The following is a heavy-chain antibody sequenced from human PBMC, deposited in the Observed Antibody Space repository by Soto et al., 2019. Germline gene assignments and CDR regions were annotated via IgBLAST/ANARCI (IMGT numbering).Heavy chain of an antibody. Sequence: TLSRTCNVSGGSISGGGYYWSWIRQHPGKGLEWIGYIYYSGSTYYNPSLKSRVTISVDTSKNQFSLKLSSVTAADTAVYYCARGVVTRDDAFDIWGQGTMVTVSS. D-gene: IGHD3-3*01. J-gene: IGHJ3*02. CDR1: GGSISGGGYY. CDR2: IYYSGST. V-gene: IGHV4-31*03. CDR3: ARGVVTRDDAFDI.